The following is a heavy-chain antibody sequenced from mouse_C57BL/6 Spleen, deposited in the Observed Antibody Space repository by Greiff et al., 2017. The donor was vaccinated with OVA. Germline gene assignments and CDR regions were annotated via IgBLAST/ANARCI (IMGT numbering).Heavy chain of an antibody. CDR2: IYPGDGDT. J-gene: IGHJ4*01. D-gene: IGHD2-5*01. CDR3: ARREGYINLYAIDY. V-gene: IGHV1-80*01. Sequence: VQLQESGAELVKPGASVKISCKASGYAFSSYWMNWVKQRPGKGLEWIGQIYPGDGDTNYNGKFKGKATLTADKSSSTAYMQLSSLTSEDSAVYFCARREGYINLYAIDYWGQGTAVTVSS. CDR1: GYAFSSYW.